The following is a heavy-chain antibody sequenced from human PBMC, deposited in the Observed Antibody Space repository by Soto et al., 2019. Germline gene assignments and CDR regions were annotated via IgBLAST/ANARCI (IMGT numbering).Heavy chain of an antibody. CDR2: MSGSGSSE. CDR1: GFTFSEHY. V-gene: IGHV3-11*01. J-gene: IGHJ4*02. Sequence: LRLSCAASGFTFSEHYMAWIRQAPGKGLEIVAHMSGSGSSEDYGDSVKGRFSIFRENSKNLLFLKMNKLRVEDTAKYYCARDPVTAEWGRGTQVTVSS. CDR3: ARDPVTAE.